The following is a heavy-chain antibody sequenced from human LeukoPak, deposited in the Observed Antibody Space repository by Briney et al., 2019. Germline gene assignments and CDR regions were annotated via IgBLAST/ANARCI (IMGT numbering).Heavy chain of an antibody. CDR3: AHSGNYYGSGSSSMDV. V-gene: IGHV2-5*02. J-gene: IGHJ6*04. CDR1: GFSLSTSGVG. D-gene: IGHD3-10*01. CDR2: IYWDDDK. Sequence: SGPTLVNPTQPLTLTCTFSGFSLSTSGVGVGWIRQPPGKALEWLALIYWDDDKRYSPSLKSRLTITKDTSKNQVVLTMTNMDPVDTATYYCAHSGNYYGSGSSSMDVWGKGTTVTVSS.